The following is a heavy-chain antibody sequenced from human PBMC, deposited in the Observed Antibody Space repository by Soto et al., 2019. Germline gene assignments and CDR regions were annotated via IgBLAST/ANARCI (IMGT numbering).Heavy chain of an antibody. CDR3: ARDQYDDYGDYVSAFDI. J-gene: IGHJ3*02. Sequence: QVQLVESGGGVVQPGRSLRLSCAASGFTFSSYAMHWVRQAPGKGLEWVAVISYDGSNKYYADSVKGRFTISRDNSKNTLYLQMNSLRAEDTAVYYCARDQYDDYGDYVSAFDIWGQGTMVTVSS. CDR1: GFTFSSYA. CDR2: ISYDGSNK. D-gene: IGHD4-17*01. V-gene: IGHV3-30-3*01.